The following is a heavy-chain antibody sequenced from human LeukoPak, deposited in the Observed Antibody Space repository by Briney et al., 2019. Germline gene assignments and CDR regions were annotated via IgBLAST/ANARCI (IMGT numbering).Heavy chain of an antibody. Sequence: GGSLRLSCAASGFTFSSYSMNWVRQAPGKGLEWFSYISSSSSTIYYADSVKGRFTISRDNAKNSLYLQMNSLRDEDTAVYYCARGVDDGYSSSWYRFDPWGQGTLVTVSS. CDR1: GFTFSSYS. CDR3: ARGVDDGYSSSWYRFDP. D-gene: IGHD6-13*01. J-gene: IGHJ5*02. V-gene: IGHV3-48*02. CDR2: ISSSSSTI.